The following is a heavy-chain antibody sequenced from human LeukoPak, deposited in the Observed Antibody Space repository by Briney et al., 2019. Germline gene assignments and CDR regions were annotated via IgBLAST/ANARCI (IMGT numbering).Heavy chain of an antibody. V-gene: IGHV3-30-3*01. CDR2: ISYDGSNK. D-gene: IGHD3-10*01. CDR3: ARDRGSGSYYIYYYHGMDV. CDR1: GFTFSSYA. J-gene: IGHJ6*02. Sequence: GGSLRLSCAASGFTFSSYAMHRVRQAPGKGLEWVAVISYDGSNKYYADSVKGRFTISRDNSKNTLYLQMNSLRAEDTAVYYCARDRGSGSYYIYYYHGMDVWGQGTTVTVSS.